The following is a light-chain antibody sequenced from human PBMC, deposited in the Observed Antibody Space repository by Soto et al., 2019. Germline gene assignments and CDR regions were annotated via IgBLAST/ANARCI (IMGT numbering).Light chain of an antibody. CDR2: AAS. CDR3: QQSYTTPFT. Sequence: DIQMTQSPSSLSASVGDRVTVTCRASQSISTYLYWYQQKPGKAPKLLIYAASSLETGVPSRFSGSGSGTDFTITISSLQPEDFATYFCQQSYTTPFTFGPGTKVDIK. J-gene: IGKJ3*01. CDR1: QSISTY. V-gene: IGKV1-39*01.